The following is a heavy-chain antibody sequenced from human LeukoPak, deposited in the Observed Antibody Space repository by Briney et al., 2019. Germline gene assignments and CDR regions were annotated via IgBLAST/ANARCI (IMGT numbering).Heavy chain of an antibody. D-gene: IGHD5-18*01. Sequence: GGSLRLSCAASGFTFSSYSMNWVRQAPGKGLEWVSSISSSSSYIYYADSVKGRFTISRDNAKNSLYLQMNSLRAEDTAVYYCARGGIDTAMATYYYYYMDVWGKGTTVTVSS. CDR2: ISSSSSYI. CDR1: GFTFSSYS. J-gene: IGHJ6*03. CDR3: ARGGIDTAMATYYYYYMDV. V-gene: IGHV3-21*01.